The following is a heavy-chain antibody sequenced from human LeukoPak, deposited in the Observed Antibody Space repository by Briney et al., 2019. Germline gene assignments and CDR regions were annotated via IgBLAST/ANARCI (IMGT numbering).Heavy chain of an antibody. J-gene: IGHJ2*01. Sequence: SETLSLTCTVSGGSISSSSYYWGWIRQPPGKGLEWIGGIYYSGSTYYNPSLKSRVTISVDTSKNQFSLKLSSVTAADTAVYYCARTPYDSSGYYLGWYFDLWGRGTLVTVSS. CDR2: IYYSGST. D-gene: IGHD3-22*01. CDR1: GGSISSSSYY. CDR3: ARTPYDSSGYYLGWYFDL. V-gene: IGHV4-39*01.